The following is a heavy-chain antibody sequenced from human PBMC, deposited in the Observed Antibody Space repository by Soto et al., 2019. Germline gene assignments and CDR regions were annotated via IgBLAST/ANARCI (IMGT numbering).Heavy chain of an antibody. D-gene: IGHD3-10*01. Sequence: SETLSLTCAVYGGSFSGYYWSWIRQPPGKGLEWIGEINHSGSTNYNPSLKSRVTISVDTSKNQFSLKLSSVTAADTAVYYCARSVETMVRGVITPTNFDYWGQGTLVTVS. J-gene: IGHJ4*02. CDR3: ARSVETMVRGVITPTNFDY. CDR2: INHSGST. V-gene: IGHV4-34*01. CDR1: GGSFSGYY.